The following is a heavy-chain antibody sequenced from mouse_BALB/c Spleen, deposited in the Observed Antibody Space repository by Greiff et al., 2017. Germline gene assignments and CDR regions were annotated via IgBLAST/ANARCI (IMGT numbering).Heavy chain of an antibody. Sequence: EVQLQQSGAELVKPGASVKLSCTASGFNIKDTYMHWVKQRPEQGLEWIGRIDPANGNTKYDPKFQGKATITADTSSNTAYLQLSSLTSEDTAVYYCARRYYDHDGGYAMDYWGQGTSVTVSS. D-gene: IGHD2-4*01. V-gene: IGHV14-3*02. CDR1: GFNIKDTY. CDR2: IDPANGNT. J-gene: IGHJ4*01. CDR3: ARRYYDHDGGYAMDY.